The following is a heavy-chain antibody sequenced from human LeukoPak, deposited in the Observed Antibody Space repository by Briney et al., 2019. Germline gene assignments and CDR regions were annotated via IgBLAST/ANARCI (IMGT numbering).Heavy chain of an antibody. CDR2: INHSGST. CDR3: ARVYCSGGSCPERGMDV. D-gene: IGHD2-15*01. CDR1: DGSFSGSY. J-gene: IGHJ6*04. V-gene: IGHV4-34*01. Sequence: SETLSLTCAVYDGSFSGSYWSWLRQPPGKGLEWVGEINHSGSTNYNSSLKSRVTISVDTSKNQFSLKLSSVTAADTAVYYCARVYCSGGSCPERGMDVWGKGTTVTVSS.